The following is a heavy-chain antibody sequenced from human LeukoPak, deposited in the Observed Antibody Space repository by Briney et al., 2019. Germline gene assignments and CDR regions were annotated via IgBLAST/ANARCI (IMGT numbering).Heavy chain of an antibody. CDR1: GGSISSSSYY. CDR2: IYYSGST. CDR3: ARRDYDILTGYSYYFDY. Sequence: PSETLSLTCTVSGGSISSSSYYWGWIRQPPGKGLEWIGSIYYSGSTHYNPSLKSRVTISVDTSKNQFSLKLSSVTAADTAVYYCARRDYDILTGYSYYFDYWGQGTLVTVSS. V-gene: IGHV4-39*01. D-gene: IGHD3-9*01. J-gene: IGHJ4*02.